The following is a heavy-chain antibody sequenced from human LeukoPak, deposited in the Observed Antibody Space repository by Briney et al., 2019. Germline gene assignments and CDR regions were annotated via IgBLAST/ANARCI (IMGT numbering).Heavy chain of an antibody. J-gene: IGHJ3*02. V-gene: IGHV1-18*01. Sequence: ASVKVSCKASGYTFTSYGISWVRQAPGQGLEWMGWISAYNGNTNYAQKLQGRVTMTTDTSTSTAYMELRSLRSDDTAVYYCARSYSITIFGVVIGDAFDIWGQGTMVTVSS. CDR3: ARSYSITIFGVVIGDAFDI. CDR1: GYTFTSYG. CDR2: ISAYNGNT. D-gene: IGHD3-3*01.